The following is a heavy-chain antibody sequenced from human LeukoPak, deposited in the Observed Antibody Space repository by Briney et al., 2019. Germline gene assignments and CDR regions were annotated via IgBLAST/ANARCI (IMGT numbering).Heavy chain of an antibody. D-gene: IGHD2-21*01. J-gene: IGHJ5*02. V-gene: IGHV4-4*07. Sequence: SETLSLTCTVSGGSISSYYWSWIRQPAGKGLEWIGRIYTSGSTNYNPSLKSRVTMSVDTSKNQFSLKVTSVTAADTAVYYCVRPYCGGACQSKNNWFDPWGQGTLVTVSS. CDR2: IYTSGST. CDR3: VRPYCGGACQSKNNWFDP. CDR1: GGSISSYY.